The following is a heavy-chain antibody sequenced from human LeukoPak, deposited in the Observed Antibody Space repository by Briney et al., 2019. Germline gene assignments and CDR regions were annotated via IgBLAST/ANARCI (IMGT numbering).Heavy chain of an antibody. Sequence: PSETLSLTCTVSGVSISPYYWSWIRQPPGKGLEWIGYIYYSGSTTYNPSLKSPVTISVDTPRDQFSLKLSSVTAADTAVYYCARGARAFDYWGHGTLVTVSS. J-gene: IGHJ4*01. CDR2: IYYSGST. D-gene: IGHD3-16*01. CDR1: GVSISPYY. V-gene: IGHV4-59*01. CDR3: ARGARAFDY.